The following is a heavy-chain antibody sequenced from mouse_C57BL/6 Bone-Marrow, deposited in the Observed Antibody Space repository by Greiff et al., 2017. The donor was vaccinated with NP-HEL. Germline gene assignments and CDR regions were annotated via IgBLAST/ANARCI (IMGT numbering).Heavy chain of an antibody. V-gene: IGHV14-3*01. J-gene: IGHJ1*03. CDR1: GFNIKNTY. CDR3: ARVYYYGSSFPWYFDV. D-gene: IGHD1-1*01. Sequence: EVMLVESVAELVRPGASVKLSCTASGFNIKNTYMHWVKQRPEQGLEWIGRIDPANGNTKYAPKFQGKATITADTSSNTAYLQLSSLTSEDTAIYYCARVYYYGSSFPWYFDVWGTGTTVTVSS. CDR2: IDPANGNT.